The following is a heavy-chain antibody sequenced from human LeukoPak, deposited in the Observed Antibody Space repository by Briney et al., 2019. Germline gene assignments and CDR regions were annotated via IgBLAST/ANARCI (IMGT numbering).Heavy chain of an antibody. Sequence: GRSLRLSCAASGFTFSSYAMSWVRQAPGKGLEWVSAISGSGGSTYYADSVKGRFTISRDNSKNTLYLQMNSLRAEDTAVYYCAKVPWSSLDFDYWGQGTLVTVSS. CDR1: GFTFSSYA. D-gene: IGHD6-13*01. CDR2: ISGSGGST. CDR3: AKVPWSSLDFDY. V-gene: IGHV3-23*01. J-gene: IGHJ4*02.